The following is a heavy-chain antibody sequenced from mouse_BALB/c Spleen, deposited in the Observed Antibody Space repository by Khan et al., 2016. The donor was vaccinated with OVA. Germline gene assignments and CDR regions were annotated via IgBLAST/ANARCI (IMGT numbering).Heavy chain of an antibody. CDR2: INTYTGEP. CDR1: GYTFTDYG. Sequence: QIQLVQSGPELKKPGETVKISCRASGYTFTDYGVNWVKQAPGKGLKWMGWINTYTGEPTYAADFTGRFAFSLETSASTAYLQLNNLKNEDTATYFCARSPTWFTYWGQGTRVTVSA. CDR3: ARSPTWFTY. V-gene: IGHV9-3-1*01. J-gene: IGHJ3*01.